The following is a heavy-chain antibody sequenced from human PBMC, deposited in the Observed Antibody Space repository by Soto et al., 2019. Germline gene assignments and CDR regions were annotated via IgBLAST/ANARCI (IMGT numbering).Heavy chain of an antibody. D-gene: IGHD3-10*01. CDR1: GGSISSYY. V-gene: IGHV4-59*08. J-gene: IGHJ5*02. Sequence: QVQLQESGPGLVKPSETLSLTCTVSGGSISSYYWSWIRQPPGKGLEWIGYIYYSGSTNYNPSLKSRVTISVDTSKTPFSLKLSSVTAADPAVYYCARLLWSRGDWFDPWGQGTLVTVSS. CDR2: IYYSGST. CDR3: ARLLWSRGDWFDP.